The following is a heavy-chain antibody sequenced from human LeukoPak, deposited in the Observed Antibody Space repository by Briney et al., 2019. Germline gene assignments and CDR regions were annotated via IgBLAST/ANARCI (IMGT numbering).Heavy chain of an antibody. CDR2: ISGTGGTT. CDR1: GFTFSSYG. CDR3: ARVTSDTSGWYHFDY. V-gene: IGHV3-23*01. Sequence: GGSLRLSCAASGFTFSSYGMSWVRQAPGKGLEWVSAISGTGGTTYYADSVKGRFTISRDNSKNTLYLQMNSLRAEDTAVYYCARVTSDTSGWYHFDYWGQGTLVTVSS. J-gene: IGHJ4*02. D-gene: IGHD6-19*01.